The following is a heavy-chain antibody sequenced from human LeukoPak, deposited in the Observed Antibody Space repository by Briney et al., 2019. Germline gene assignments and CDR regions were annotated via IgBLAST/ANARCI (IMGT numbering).Heavy chain of an antibody. J-gene: IGHJ6*03. CDR1: GGSFSGYY. CDR3: ARVGLPGAYYYYMDV. V-gene: IGHV4-34*01. CDR2: INHSGST. D-gene: IGHD3-10*01. Sequence: SETLSLTCAVYGGSFSGYYWSWIRQPPGKGLEWIGEINHSGSTNYNPSLKSRVTISVDTSKNQFSLKPSSVTAADTAVYYCARVGLPGAYYYYMDVWGKGTTVTISS.